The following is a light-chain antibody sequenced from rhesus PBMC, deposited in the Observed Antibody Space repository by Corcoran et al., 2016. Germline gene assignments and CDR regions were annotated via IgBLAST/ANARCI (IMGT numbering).Light chain of an antibody. CDR2: KAY. J-gene: IGKJ2*01. Sequence: DIQMTQSPSSLSAYVGDRVTITCRASQGISSWLAWYQQKPVKAPTLLIYKAYSLQRGVPSRLSGSGSGTDFTLTLSSLQPEYFATYSYQQYNSAPYSFGQGTKVEIK. V-gene: IGKV1-21*01. CDR3: QQYNSAPYS. CDR1: QGISSW.